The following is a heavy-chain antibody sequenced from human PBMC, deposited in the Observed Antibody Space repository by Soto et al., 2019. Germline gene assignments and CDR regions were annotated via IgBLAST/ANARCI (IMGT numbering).Heavy chain of an antibody. CDR1: GFTFSDSA. Sequence: GGSLRLSCAASGFTFSDSALHWVRQASGKGLEWVGRIRDKTDNYATAYAASVKGRFTISRNDSNNSAFLQMNSLKSEDTAVYYCSRHYYDSSGFYSGISDWGQGTLVTVSS. V-gene: IGHV3-73*01. CDR3: SRHYYDSSGFYSGISD. CDR2: IRDKTDNYAT. D-gene: IGHD3-22*01. J-gene: IGHJ4*02.